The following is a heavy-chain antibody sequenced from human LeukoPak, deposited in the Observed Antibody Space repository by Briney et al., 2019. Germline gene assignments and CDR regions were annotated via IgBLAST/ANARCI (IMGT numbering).Heavy chain of an antibody. CDR3: ARVGYDILTGWGWFDP. D-gene: IGHD3-9*01. V-gene: IGHV1-3*01. J-gene: IGHJ5*02. CDR2: INAGNGNT. CDR1: GYDFTSYA. Sequence: GASVKVSCKASGYDFTSYAMHWVRQAPGQRLEWMGWINAGNGNTEYSQKLQGRVTITRDTSASTAYMELSSLRSEDTAVYYCARVGYDILTGWGWFDPWGQGTLVTVSS.